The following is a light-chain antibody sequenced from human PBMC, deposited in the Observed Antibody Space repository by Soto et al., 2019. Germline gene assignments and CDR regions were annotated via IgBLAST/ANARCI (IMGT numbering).Light chain of an antibody. CDR1: SGINVGAYR. V-gene: IGLV5-45*03. Sequence: QPVLTQPSSLSASPGASASLTCTLRSGINVGAYRIYWYQQKVGSPPQFLLRHKSDSDSQQGSGVPSRFSGSKDSSANAGILLISGLQSEDEADYFCMIWHSGAWVFGGGTQLTVL. CDR2: HKSDSDS. CDR3: MIWHSGAWV. J-gene: IGLJ7*01.